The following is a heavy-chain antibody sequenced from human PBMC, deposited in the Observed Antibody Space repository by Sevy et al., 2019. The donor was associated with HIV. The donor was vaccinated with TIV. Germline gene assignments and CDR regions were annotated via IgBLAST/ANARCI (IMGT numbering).Heavy chain of an antibody. V-gene: IGHV3-33*01. J-gene: IGHJ4*02. Sequence: GGFLRLSCAASGFTYNGYGMHWVRQAPGKGLEWVAVIWYDGSNKEYADSVKGRFTISRDNSKNTLYLQMNNLRAEDTAVCYRARESIAVAGIGYYFHYWGQGTLVTVSS. D-gene: IGHD6-19*01. CDR1: GFTYNGYG. CDR2: IWYDGSNK. CDR3: ARESIAVAGIGYYFHY.